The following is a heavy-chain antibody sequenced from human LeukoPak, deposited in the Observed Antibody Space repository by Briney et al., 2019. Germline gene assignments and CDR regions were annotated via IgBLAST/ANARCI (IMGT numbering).Heavy chain of an antibody. V-gene: IGHV4-61*02. CDR1: GGSISSGSYY. Sequence: PSETLSLTCTVSGGSISSGSYYWSWIRQPAGKGLEWIGRIYTSGSTNYNPSLKSRVTISVDTSKNQFSLKLSSVTAADTAVYYCARWGGAKTVTEGAFDIWGQGTMVTVSS. D-gene: IGHD4-17*01. CDR3: ARWGGAKTVTEGAFDI. CDR2: IYTSGST. J-gene: IGHJ3*02.